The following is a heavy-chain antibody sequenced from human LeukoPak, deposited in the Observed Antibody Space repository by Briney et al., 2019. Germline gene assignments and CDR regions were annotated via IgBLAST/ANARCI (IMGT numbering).Heavy chain of an antibody. V-gene: IGHV3-30-3*01. D-gene: IGHD1-14*01. Sequence: GRSLRLSCAASGFTFSRYGLHWVRQAPGKGLEWVAVISFDGSNKYYADSVKGRFTISRDNSKNTLYLQMNSLRVEDTAVYSCTGYNWFDPWGQGTLVTVST. CDR2: ISFDGSNK. J-gene: IGHJ5*02. CDR1: GFTFSRYG. CDR3: TGYNWFDP.